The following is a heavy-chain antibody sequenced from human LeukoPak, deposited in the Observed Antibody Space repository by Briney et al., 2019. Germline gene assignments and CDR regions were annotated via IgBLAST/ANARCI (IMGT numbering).Heavy chain of an antibody. D-gene: IGHD5-12*01. V-gene: IGHV3-23*01. Sequence: GGSLRLSCTASGFSFTDYIMHWVRQAPGKGLEWVSAISGSGGSTYYADSVKGRFTISRDNSKNTLYLQMNSLRAEDTAVYYCAKEDGYNSGDAFDIWGQGTMVTVSS. CDR1: GFSFTDYI. CDR3: AKEDGYNSGDAFDI. J-gene: IGHJ3*02. CDR2: ISGSGGST.